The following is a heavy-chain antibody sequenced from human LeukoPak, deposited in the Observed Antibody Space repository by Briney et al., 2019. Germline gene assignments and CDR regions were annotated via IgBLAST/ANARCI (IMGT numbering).Heavy chain of an antibody. CDR3: ARLREIPVFGVVTKSTSYFDY. V-gene: IGHV3-23*01. D-gene: IGHD3-3*01. CDR1: GFTFSSYG. J-gene: IGHJ4*02. Sequence: GGTLRLSCSASGFTFSSYGMSWVRQAPGKGLEWVSAISGSGGSTYYADSVKGRFTISRDNSKNTLYLQMNSLRAEDTAVYYCARLREIPVFGVVTKSTSYFDYWGQGTPVTVSS. CDR2: ISGSGGST.